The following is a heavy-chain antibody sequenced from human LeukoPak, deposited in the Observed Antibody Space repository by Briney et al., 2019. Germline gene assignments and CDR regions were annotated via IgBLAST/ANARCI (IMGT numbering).Heavy chain of an antibody. CDR2: ISGSGGST. V-gene: IGHV3-23*01. Sequence: PGGSLRLSCAASGFTFSSYAMSWVRQAPGKGLEWVSAISGSGGSTYYADSVKGRFTISRDNSKNTLYLQMNSLRAEDTAVYYCARYRGSSSYYFDYWSQGTLVTVSS. CDR3: ARYRGSSSYYFDY. CDR1: GFTFSSYA. D-gene: IGHD6-6*01. J-gene: IGHJ4*02.